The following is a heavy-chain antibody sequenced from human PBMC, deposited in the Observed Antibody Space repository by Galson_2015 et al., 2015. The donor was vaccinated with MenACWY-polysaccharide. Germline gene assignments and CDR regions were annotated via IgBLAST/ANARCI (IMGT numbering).Heavy chain of an antibody. D-gene: IGHD1-20*01. CDR2: IIPILSVA. CDR1: GGTFSSYS. Sequence: SVKVSCKASGGTFSSYSITWVRQAPGQGLEWMGWIIPILSVAHYARNFQGRVTISADKSTGTAYMELSGLRSEDTATYYCATDNLAYAHDCWGQATLVTVSS. V-gene: IGHV1-69*10. J-gene: IGHJ4*02. CDR3: ATDNLAYAHDC.